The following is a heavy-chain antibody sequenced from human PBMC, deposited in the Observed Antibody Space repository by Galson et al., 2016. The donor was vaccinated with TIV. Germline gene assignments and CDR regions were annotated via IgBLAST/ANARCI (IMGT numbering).Heavy chain of an antibody. CDR1: GYIFTDYF. CDR2: INPNTGST. J-gene: IGHJ4*02. D-gene: IGHD4-23*01. Sequence: SAKVSCKAFGYIFTDYFIHWVRQAPGQGLEWMGWINPNTGSTDYAQKFQGRDTMTSDRSISTAYMEVNNLRSDDTAVYYCARVYGFDYGGSWGQGSPVTGSS. CDR3: ARVYGFDYGGS. V-gene: IGHV1-2*02.